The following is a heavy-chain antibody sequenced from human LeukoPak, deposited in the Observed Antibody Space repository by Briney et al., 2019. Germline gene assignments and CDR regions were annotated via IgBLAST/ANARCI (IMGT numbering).Heavy chain of an antibody. J-gene: IGHJ4*02. D-gene: IGHD2-2*01. CDR1: GYSISSGYY. CDR3: ARLGYCSSTSCSGGQYYFDY. V-gene: IGHV4-38-2*01. CDR2: IYHSGST. Sequence: PSETLSLTCAVSGYSISSGYYWGWIRQPPGKGLEWIGSIYHSGSTYYNPSLKSRVTISVDTSKNQFSLTLSSVTAADTAVYYCARLGYCSSTSCSGGQYYFDYWGQGTLVTVSS.